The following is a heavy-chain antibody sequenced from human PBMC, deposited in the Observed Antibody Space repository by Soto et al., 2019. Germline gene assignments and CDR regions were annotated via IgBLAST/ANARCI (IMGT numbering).Heavy chain of an antibody. CDR2: IWYDGSNK. D-gene: IGHD5-12*01. Sequence: QVQLVESGGGVVQPGRSLRLSRAASGFTFSSYGMHWVRQAPGKGLEWVAVIWYDGSNKYYADSVKGRFTISRDNSKNTLYQQMNSMRAEDTAVYYCARDAGFGYGRHMDVWGKGTTVTVSS. CDR3: ARDAGFGYGRHMDV. J-gene: IGHJ6*03. V-gene: IGHV3-33*01. CDR1: GFTFSSYG.